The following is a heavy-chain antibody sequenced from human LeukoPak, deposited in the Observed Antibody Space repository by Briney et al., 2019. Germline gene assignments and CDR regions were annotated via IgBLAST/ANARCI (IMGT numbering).Heavy chain of an antibody. CDR2: ISYDGSNK. CDR1: GFTFSSYG. V-gene: IGHV3-30*18. Sequence: GGSLRLSCAASGFTFSSYGMHWVRQAPGKGLEWVAVISYDGSNKYYADSVKGRFTISRDNSKNTLYLQMNSLRAEDTAVYYCANHDSSGPADYWGQGTLVTVSS. CDR3: ANHDSSGPADY. D-gene: IGHD3-22*01. J-gene: IGHJ4*02.